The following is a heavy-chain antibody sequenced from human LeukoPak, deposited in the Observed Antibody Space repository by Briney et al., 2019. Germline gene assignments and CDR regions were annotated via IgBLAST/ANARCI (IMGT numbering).Heavy chain of an antibody. CDR1: GGSFSGYY. CDR2: INHSGST. CDR3: ARDDGGHCSGGSCYSYYFDY. D-gene: IGHD2-15*01. J-gene: IGHJ4*02. V-gene: IGHV4-34*01. Sequence: PSETLSLTCAVYGGSFSGYYWSWIRQPPGKGLEWIGEINHSGSTNYNPSLKSRVTISVDTSKNQFSLKLSSVTAADTAVYYCARDDGGHCSGGSCYSYYFDYWGQGTLVTVSS.